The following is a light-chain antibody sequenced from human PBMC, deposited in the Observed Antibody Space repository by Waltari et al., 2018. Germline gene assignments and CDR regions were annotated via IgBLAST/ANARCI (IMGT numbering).Light chain of an antibody. J-gene: IGKJ4*01. Sequence: DIQMTQSPSSLSASVGDRVTITCRASQAIRNDLGGFQQKTGKAPKRLIHGASRLQSGVPSRFSGSGSGTEFTLTINSLQPEDFATYYCLQHNIYPLTFGGGTKVEI. V-gene: IGKV1-17*01. CDR3: LQHNIYPLT. CDR1: QAIRND. CDR2: GAS.